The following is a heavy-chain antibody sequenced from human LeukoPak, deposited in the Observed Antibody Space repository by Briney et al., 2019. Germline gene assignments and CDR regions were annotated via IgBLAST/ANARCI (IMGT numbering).Heavy chain of an antibody. CDR1: GFTFSTYA. CDR3: ARDFWSGYYPEA. D-gene: IGHD3-3*01. V-gene: IGHV3-48*04. J-gene: IGHJ5*02. Sequence: GGSLRLSCEFSGFTFSTYAMNWVRQAPGKGLEWISYISGTSSGSTSIIHYADSVKGRFTISRDNAKNSLHLQMDSLSAEDTAVYYYARDFWSGYYPEAWGQGALVIVSS. CDR2: ISGTSSGSTSII.